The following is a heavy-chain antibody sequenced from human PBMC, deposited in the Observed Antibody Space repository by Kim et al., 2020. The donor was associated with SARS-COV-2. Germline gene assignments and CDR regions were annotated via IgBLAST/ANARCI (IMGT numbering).Heavy chain of an antibody. CDR3: ARADYYYGMDV. CDR2: K. V-gene: IGHV3-21*01. Sequence: KYYPDSVRGRFTHSSDNAKNSLYLEMTSLRAEDTAVYYCARADYYYGMDVWGQGTTVTVSS. J-gene: IGHJ6*02.